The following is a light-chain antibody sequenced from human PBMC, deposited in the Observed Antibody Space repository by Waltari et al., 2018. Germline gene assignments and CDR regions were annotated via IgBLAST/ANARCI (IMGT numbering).Light chain of an antibody. Sequence: EIVMTQSPATLSASPGDRATLSCSASQNVSGSLDWYQQKPGQAPGLLIYGATPRATGIPARFSGGGSGTDFSLTISSLQSEDFAVYYCQQYNDWPPYTFGQGTKLEIK. J-gene: IGKJ2*01. CDR1: QNVSGS. CDR3: QQYNDWPPYT. CDR2: GAT. V-gene: IGKV3-15*01.